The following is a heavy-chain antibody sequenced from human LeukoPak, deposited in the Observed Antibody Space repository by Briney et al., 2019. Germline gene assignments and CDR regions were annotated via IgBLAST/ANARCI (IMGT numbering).Heavy chain of an antibody. V-gene: IGHV1-18*01. CDR2: ISAYNGNT. Sequence: ASVKVSCKASGYTFTSYGNSWVRQAPGQGLEWMGWISAYNGNTNYAQKLQGRVTMTTDTSTSTAYMELRSLRSDDTAVYYCARAIRYDFWSGYYFDYWGQGTLVTVSS. J-gene: IGHJ4*02. CDR1: GYTFTSYG. D-gene: IGHD3-3*01. CDR3: ARAIRYDFWSGYYFDY.